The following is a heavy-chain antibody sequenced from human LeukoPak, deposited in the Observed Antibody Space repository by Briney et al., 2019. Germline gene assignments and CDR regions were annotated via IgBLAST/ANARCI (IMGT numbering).Heavy chain of an antibody. CDR1: GFTFSTYE. D-gene: IGHD5-18*01. CDR2: ISSSGTTI. CDR3: AKDSRRYSYGHDAFDI. Sequence: GGSLRLSCAASGFTFSTYEMNWVRQAPGRGLEWVSYISSSGTTIYYADSVKGRFTISRDNAKNSLYLQMNSLRAEDMALYYCAKDSRRYSYGHDAFDIWGQGTMVTVSS. J-gene: IGHJ3*02. V-gene: IGHV3-48*03.